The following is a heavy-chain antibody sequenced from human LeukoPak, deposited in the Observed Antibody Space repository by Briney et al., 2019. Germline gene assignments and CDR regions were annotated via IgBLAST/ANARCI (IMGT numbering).Heavy chain of an antibody. V-gene: IGHV3-23*01. CDR2: ISGSGGST. CDR1: GFTFSSYP. D-gene: IGHD5-12*01. CDR3: AKDQEAYSGYLFLFDY. Sequence: GGSLRLSCAGSGFTFSSYPMRWVRQAPGKGLEWVSAISGSGGSTYYADSVKGRFTISRDNANNTVYLQLNSLRAEGTAVYYCAKDQEAYSGYLFLFDYWGQGTLVTVSS. J-gene: IGHJ4*02.